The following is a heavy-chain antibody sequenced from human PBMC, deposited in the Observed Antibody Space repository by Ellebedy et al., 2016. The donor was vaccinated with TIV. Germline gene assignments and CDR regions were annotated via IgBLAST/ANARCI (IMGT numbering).Heavy chain of an antibody. CDR1: GFTFSSYW. CDR2: IKPDGSGK. V-gene: IGHV3-7*01. Sequence: GESLKISXAASGFTFSSYWMHWVRQAPGKGLEWVANIKPDGSGKYYVDSVRGRFTISRDNAKNSLYLQMNSLRAEDTAVYYCAREVGGGGAYWGQGTLVTVSS. CDR3: AREVGGGGAY. D-gene: IGHD2-21*01. J-gene: IGHJ4*02.